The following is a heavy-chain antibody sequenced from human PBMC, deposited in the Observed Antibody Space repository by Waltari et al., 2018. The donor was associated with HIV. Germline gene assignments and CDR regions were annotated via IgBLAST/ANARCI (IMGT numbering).Heavy chain of an antibody. V-gene: IGHV3-7*01. CDR3: ARVHFIAGRRYFES. J-gene: IGHJ4*02. CDR2: IKHDGSET. CDR1: GFTFSSNF. Sequence: EVQLVESGGSLIQPWGSLRVSCTASGFTFSSNFMTWIRQAPGKGRWWVANIKHDGSETSYVDSVKGRFTISRDNAKNSLFLQMNRLRAEDTAVYYCARVHFIAGRRYFESWGQGTLVTVSS. D-gene: IGHD6-6*01.